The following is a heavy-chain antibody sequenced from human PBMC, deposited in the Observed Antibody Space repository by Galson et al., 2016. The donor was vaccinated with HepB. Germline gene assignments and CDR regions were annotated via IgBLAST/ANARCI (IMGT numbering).Heavy chain of an antibody. CDR2: IYYSGST. J-gene: IGHJ4*01. CDR3: ASDDVLSGPDY. Sequence: SETLSLTCTVSGGSISSSSYYWGWIRQPPGKGLEWIGSIYYSGSTYYSPSLKSRVTISVDTSKNHFSLNLTSVTAADTAVYFCASDDVLSGPDYWGQGILVAVSS. CDR1: GGSISSSSYY. V-gene: IGHV4-39*01. D-gene: IGHD3-9*01.